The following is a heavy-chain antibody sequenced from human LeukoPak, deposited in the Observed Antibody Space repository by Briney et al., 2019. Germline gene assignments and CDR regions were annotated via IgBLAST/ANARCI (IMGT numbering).Heavy chain of an antibody. CDR3: ARDRGLGLPNWFTS. J-gene: IGHJ5*01. CDR1: GFPFSSYS. CDR2: IDLNGNHI. V-gene: IGHV3-21*01. Sequence: GGSLRLSCVGSGFPFSSYSRNWVRQAPGKGLEWVSSIDLNGNHINYADSVKDRFTISRDNAKNSLFLQMDSLRVEDTAVYYCARDRGLGLPNWFTSWGQGTLVTVSS. D-gene: IGHD2-15*01.